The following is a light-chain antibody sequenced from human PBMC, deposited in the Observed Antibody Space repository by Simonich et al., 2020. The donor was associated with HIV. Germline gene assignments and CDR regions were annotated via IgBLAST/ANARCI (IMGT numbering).Light chain of an antibody. CDR3: QQYNNWPFT. CDR2: GAS. CDR1: QSVSSN. V-gene: IGKV3-15*01. Sequence: DIVMTQSPATLSVSPGERAALSCMASQSVSSNLACYQQKPGQAPRLLSYGASTRATGIPARFSGSGSGTEFTLTISSMQSEDFAVYYCQQYNNWPFTFGPGTKVDIK. J-gene: IGKJ3*01.